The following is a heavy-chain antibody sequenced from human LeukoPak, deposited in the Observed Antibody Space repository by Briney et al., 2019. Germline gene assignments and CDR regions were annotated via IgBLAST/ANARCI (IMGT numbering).Heavy chain of an antibody. CDR1: GGSISSGSYY. CDR2: IYHSGNT. CDR3: AGSNYDNWFDP. J-gene: IGHJ5*02. D-gene: IGHD3-10*01. Sequence: PSETLSLTCTVSGGSISSGSYYCGWIRQPPGKGLEWIGSIYHSGNTYYNPSLKSRVTLSVDTSKNQFSLKLSSVTAADTAVYYCAGSNYDNWFDPWGQRTLVSVSS. V-gene: IGHV4-39*01.